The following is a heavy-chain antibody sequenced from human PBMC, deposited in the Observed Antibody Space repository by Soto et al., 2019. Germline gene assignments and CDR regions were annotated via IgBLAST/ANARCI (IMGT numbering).Heavy chain of an antibody. Sequence: GGSLRLSCAASGFTFSDYYMSWIRQAPGKGLEWVSYISSSSSYTNYADSVKGRFTISRDNAKNSLYLQMNSLRAEDTAVYYCARDSRDFWSGYSSYYYYGMDVWGQGTTVTVSS. CDR2: ISSSSSYT. CDR1: GFTFSDYY. V-gene: IGHV3-11*06. D-gene: IGHD3-3*01. CDR3: ARDSRDFWSGYSSYYYYGMDV. J-gene: IGHJ6*02.